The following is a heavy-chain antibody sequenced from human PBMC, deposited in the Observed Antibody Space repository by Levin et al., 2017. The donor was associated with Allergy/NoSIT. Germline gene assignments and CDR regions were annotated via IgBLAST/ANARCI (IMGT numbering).Heavy chain of an antibody. V-gene: IGHV3-23*01. Sequence: GGSLRLSCAASGFSFSSYAMSWVRQAPGKGLEWVSGLSGSGVTAYYAESVEGRFTISRDNSKNTLYLQMSSLRVEDTAVYHCAKDGGYSSGSYYFDYWSPGTLVSVSS. CDR3: AKDGGYSSGSYYFDY. J-gene: IGHJ4*02. CDR2: LSGSGVTA. D-gene: IGHD6-19*01. CDR1: GFSFSSYA.